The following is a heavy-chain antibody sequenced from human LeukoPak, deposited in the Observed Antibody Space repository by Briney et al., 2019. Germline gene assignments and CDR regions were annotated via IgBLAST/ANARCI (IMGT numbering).Heavy chain of an antibody. CDR3: AREGRDGYNYPFYYYYMDV. CDR2: IIPIFGTA. CDR1: GGTFSSYA. J-gene: IGHJ6*03. Sequence: SVKVSCKASGGTFSSYAISWVRQAPGQGLEWMGGIIPIFGTANYAQKFQGRVTITADESTSTAYMELSSLRSEDTAVYYCAREGRDGYNYPFYYYYMDVWGKGTTVTVSS. D-gene: IGHD5-24*01. V-gene: IGHV1-69*13.